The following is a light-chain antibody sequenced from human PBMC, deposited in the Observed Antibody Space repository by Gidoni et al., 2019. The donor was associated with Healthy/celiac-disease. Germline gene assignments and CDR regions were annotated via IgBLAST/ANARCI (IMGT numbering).Light chain of an antibody. Sequence: AIQMTPSPSSLSASVGDRVTITWRASQGIRNDLGWYQQKPGKAPKLLIYAASSLQSGVPSRFSGSGSGTDFTLTISSLQPEDFATYYCLQDYNYPLTFGGGTKVEIK. V-gene: IGKV1-6*01. CDR3: LQDYNYPLT. J-gene: IGKJ4*01. CDR1: QGIRND. CDR2: AAS.